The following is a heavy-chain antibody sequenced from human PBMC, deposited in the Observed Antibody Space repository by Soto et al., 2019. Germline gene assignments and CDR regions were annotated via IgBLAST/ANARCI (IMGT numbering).Heavy chain of an antibody. CDR2: INHSGST. D-gene: IGHD2-15*01. J-gene: IGHJ4*02. V-gene: IGHV4-34*01. Sequence: SETLSLTCAVYGGSFSGYYWSWIRQPPGKGLEWIGEINHSGSTNYNPSLKSRVTISVDTSKNQFSLKLSSVTAADTAVYYCAREGDIVVVVAATRPPQGFDYWGQGTLVTVSS. CDR1: GGSFSGYY. CDR3: AREGDIVVVVAATRPPQGFDY.